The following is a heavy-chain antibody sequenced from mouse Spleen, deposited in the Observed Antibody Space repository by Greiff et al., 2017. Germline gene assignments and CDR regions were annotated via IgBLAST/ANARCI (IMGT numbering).Heavy chain of an antibody. V-gene: IGHV1-26*01. D-gene: IGHD1-1*01. CDR3: ARDYGSFPFDY. Sequence: EVQLQQSGPELVKPGASVKISCKASGYTFTDYYMNWVKQSHGKSLEWIGDINPNNGGTSYNQKFKGKATLTVDKSSSTAYMELRSLTSEDSAVYYCARDYGSFPFDYWGQGTTLTGPS. CDR1: GYTFTDYY. J-gene: IGHJ2*01. CDR2: INPNNGGT.